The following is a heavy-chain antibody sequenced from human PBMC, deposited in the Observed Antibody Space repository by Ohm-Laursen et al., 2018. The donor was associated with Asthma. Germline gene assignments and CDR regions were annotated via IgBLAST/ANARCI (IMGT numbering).Heavy chain of an antibody. J-gene: IGHJ4*02. CDR2: INPSGGST. V-gene: IGHV1-46*01. D-gene: IGHD2-21*02. CDR1: GYTFTSYY. Sequence: SVKVSCKASGYTFTSYYMHWVRQAPGQGLEWMGIINPSGGSTSYAQKFQGRVTMTRDTSTSTVYMELSSLRSEDTAVYYCAREMIVVVTAIAYFDYWGQGTLVTVSS. CDR3: AREMIVVVTAIAYFDY.